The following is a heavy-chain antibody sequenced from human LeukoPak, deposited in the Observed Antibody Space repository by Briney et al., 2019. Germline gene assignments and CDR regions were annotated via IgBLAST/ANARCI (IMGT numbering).Heavy chain of an antibody. CDR2: IYSGGST. J-gene: IGHJ4*02. D-gene: IGHD3-10*01. V-gene: IGHV3-53*01. CDR1: GFTVSSNY. Sequence: GGSLRLSCAGSGFTVSSNYMSWVRQAPGKGLEWVSVIYSGGSTYYADSVKGRFTISRDSAKNSLYLQMNNLGAEDTALYYCARKVSASDHWGQGTLVTVSS. CDR3: ARKVSASDH.